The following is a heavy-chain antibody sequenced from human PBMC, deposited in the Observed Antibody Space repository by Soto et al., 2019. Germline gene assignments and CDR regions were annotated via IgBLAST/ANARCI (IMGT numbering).Heavy chain of an antibody. Sequence: PGGSLRLSCAASGFTFSDYYMTWIRQAPGKGLEWVSYISGSGTTIYYADFVKGRFTISRDNSKNTLYLQMNSLRAEDTAIYYRARARITMLLAIWGQGTMVTVSS. J-gene: IGHJ3*02. CDR2: ISGSGTTI. D-gene: IGHD3-22*01. V-gene: IGHV3-11*01. CDR1: GFTFSDYY. CDR3: ARARITMLLAI.